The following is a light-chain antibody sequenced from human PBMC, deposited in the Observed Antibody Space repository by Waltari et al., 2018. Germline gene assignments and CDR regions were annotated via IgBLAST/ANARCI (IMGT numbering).Light chain of an antibody. J-gene: IGKJ2*01. Sequence: DVVMTQSPLSLPVTLGQPASISCRSSQGLVHSDGNTYLNWFQQRPGQSPRRLIYKISNRDSGVPDRFSGSGSGTDFTLKISRVEAEDVGVYYCMQGGHWPYTFGQGTKLEIK. CDR2: KIS. CDR3: MQGGHWPYT. CDR1: QGLVHSDGNTY. V-gene: IGKV2-30*02.